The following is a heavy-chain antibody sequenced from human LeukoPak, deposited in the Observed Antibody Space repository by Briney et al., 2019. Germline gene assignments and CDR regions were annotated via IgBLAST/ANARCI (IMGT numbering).Heavy chain of an antibody. J-gene: IGHJ6*03. CDR3: ARGINDYVWGIKGYMDV. V-gene: IGHV1-46*01. CDR2: INPRDISA. Sequence: VASVKVSCKATGYKFTKFYMHWVRQAPGQGLEWMGIINPRDISASYAQKFQGRVTMTRDMSTNTVYMELSSLRSEDTAVYYCARGINDYVWGIKGYMDVWGKGTTVTVSS. CDR1: GYKFTKFY. D-gene: IGHD3-16*01.